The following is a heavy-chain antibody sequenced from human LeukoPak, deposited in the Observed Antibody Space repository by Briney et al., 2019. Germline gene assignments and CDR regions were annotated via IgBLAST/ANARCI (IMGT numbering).Heavy chain of an antibody. Sequence: GASVKVSCKASGYTFTGYYMHWVRQAPGQGLEWMGWINPNSGGTNYAQKFQGRVTMTRDTSISTAYMELSRLRSDDTAVYYCARERYSSSRYQAFDIWGQGTMVTVSS. CDR1: GYTFTGYY. CDR2: INPNSGGT. CDR3: ARERYSSSRYQAFDI. J-gene: IGHJ3*02. V-gene: IGHV1-2*02. D-gene: IGHD6-6*01.